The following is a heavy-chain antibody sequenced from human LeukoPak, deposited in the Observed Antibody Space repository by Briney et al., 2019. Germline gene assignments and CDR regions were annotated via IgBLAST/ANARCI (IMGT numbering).Heavy chain of an antibody. CDR1: GFTFSSHS. D-gene: IGHD4-17*01. CDR2: ISSSSSYI. J-gene: IGHJ4*02. Sequence: GGSLRLSCAASGFTFSSHSMNWVRQAPGKGLEWVSSISSSSSYIYYADSVKGRFTISRDNAKNSLYLQMNSLRAEDTAVYYCARGWDDGDYGDYWSQGTLVTVSS. V-gene: IGHV3-21*01. CDR3: ARGWDDGDYGDY.